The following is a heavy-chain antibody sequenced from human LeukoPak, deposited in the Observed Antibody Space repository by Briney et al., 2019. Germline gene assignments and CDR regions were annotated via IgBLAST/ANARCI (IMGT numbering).Heavy chain of an antibody. J-gene: IGHJ4*02. V-gene: IGHV3-53*01. D-gene: IGHD3-22*01. CDR1: GFTVSSNY. CDR2: IYSGGST. Sequence: PGGSLRLSCAASGFTVSSNYMSWVRQAPGKGLEWVSVIYSGGSTYYADSVKGRFTISRDNSKNTLYLQMNSLRAEDTAVYYCARLDYYDSSAYFDYWGQGTLVTVSS. CDR3: ARLDYYDSSAYFDY.